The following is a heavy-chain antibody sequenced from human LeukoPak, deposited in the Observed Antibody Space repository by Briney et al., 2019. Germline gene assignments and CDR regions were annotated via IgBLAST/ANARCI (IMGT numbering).Heavy chain of an antibody. J-gene: IGHJ6*03. CDR1: GFTFSSYA. Sequence: PGRSLRLSCAASGFTFSSYAMHWVRQAPGKGLEWVAVISYDGSNKYYADSVRGRFTISRDNSKNTLYLQMNSLRAEDTAVYYCAQAGNYYYYMDVWGKGTTVTVSS. CDR2: ISYDGSNK. V-gene: IGHV3-30-3*02. CDR3: AQAGNYYYYMDV. D-gene: IGHD1-26*01.